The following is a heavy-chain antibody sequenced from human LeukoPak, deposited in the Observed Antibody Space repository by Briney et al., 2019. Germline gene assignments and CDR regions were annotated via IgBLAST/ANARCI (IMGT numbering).Heavy chain of an antibody. CDR3: ARASLDYFDY. CDR2: IYYSGSI. D-gene: IGHD6-13*01. J-gene: IGHJ4*02. CDR1: GASISSYY. Sequence: SETLSLTCTVSGASISSYYWSWIRQPPGKGLEWIGDIYYSGSIKYNPSLKSRVTMSVDTSKNQFSLKLTSVTAADTAVYYCARASLDYFDYWGQGTLVTVSS. V-gene: IGHV4-59*01.